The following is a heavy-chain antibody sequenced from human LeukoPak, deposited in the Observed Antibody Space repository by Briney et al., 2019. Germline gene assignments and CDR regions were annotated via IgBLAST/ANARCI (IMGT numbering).Heavy chain of an antibody. CDR2: INTNTGNP. J-gene: IGHJ4*02. CDR1: GYTFTSYT. CDR3: ARGYCSGGSCLGDY. Sequence: GASVKVSCKASGYTFTSYTMNWVRQAPGQGLEWMGWINTNTGNPTYAQGFTGRFVFSLDTSVSTAYLQISSLKAEDTAVYYCARGYCSGGSCLGDYWGQGTLVTVSS. V-gene: IGHV7-4-1*02. D-gene: IGHD2-15*01.